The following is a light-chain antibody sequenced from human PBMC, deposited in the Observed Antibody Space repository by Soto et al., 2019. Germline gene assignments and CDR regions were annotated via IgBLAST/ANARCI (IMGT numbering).Light chain of an antibody. CDR2: GAS. Sequence: EIVLTQSPATLSVSAGGTVTLSCRASQSIRTNVAWYQQIPGQAPRLLVYGASTRATGVPARFSGSVSGIEFTLTISSLQSEDYAFYYCQQYFNWPLTWTFGPGINVQIK. CDR3: QQYFNWPLTWT. V-gene: IGKV3-15*01. J-gene: IGKJ3*01. CDR1: QSIRTN.